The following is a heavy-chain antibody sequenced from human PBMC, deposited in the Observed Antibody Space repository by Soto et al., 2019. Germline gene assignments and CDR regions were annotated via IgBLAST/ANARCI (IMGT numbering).Heavy chain of an antibody. CDR3: AKDLQPSLAPYYYGMDV. Sequence: GGSLRLSCAASGFTFSSYGMHWVRQAPGKGLEWVAVISYDGSNKYYADSVKGRFTISRDNSKNTLYLQMNSLRAEDTAVYYCAKDLQPSLAPYYYGMDVWGQGTTVTVSS. J-gene: IGHJ6*02. CDR2: ISYDGSNK. D-gene: IGHD1-1*01. V-gene: IGHV3-30*18. CDR1: GFTFSSYG.